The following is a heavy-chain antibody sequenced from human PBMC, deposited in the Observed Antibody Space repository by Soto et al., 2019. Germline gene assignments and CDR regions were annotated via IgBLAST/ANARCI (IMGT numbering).Heavy chain of an antibody. CDR1: GGSISSGGYY. CDR3: ATYSYLLDTSGYHDV. Sequence: PSETLSLTCTVSGGSISSGGYYWSWIRQHPGKGLEWIGYIYYSGSTYYNPSLKSRVTISVDTSKNQFSLKLSSLTAADTAVYYCATYSYLLDTSGYHDVWGQGLQVTVSS. J-gene: IGHJ4*02. D-gene: IGHD3-22*01. V-gene: IGHV4-31*03. CDR2: IYYSGST.